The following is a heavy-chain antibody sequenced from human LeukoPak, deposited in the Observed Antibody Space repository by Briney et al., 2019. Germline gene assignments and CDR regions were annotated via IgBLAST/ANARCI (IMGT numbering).Heavy chain of an antibody. CDR1: GGSISSYY. J-gene: IGHJ4*02. CDR2: INHSGST. CDR3: ARGRRITMIARILDY. D-gene: IGHD3-22*01. Sequence: PSETLSLTCTVSGGSISSYYWSWIRQPPGKGLEWIGEINHSGSTNYNPSLKSRVTISVDTSKNQFSLKLSSVTAADTAVYYCARGRRITMIARILDYWGQGTLVTVSS. V-gene: IGHV4-34*01.